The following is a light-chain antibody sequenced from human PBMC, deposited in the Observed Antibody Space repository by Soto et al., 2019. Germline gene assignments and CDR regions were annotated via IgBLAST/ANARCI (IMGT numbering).Light chain of an antibody. V-gene: IGKV1-39*01. CDR2: AAS. J-gene: IGKJ1*01. Sequence: DIQMTPSPSSLSASVGDRVTITCRASQSISSYLNWYQQKPGKAPKLLIYAASSLQSGVPSRFSGSRSGRAFTLTISSLQPEAFATYYCQHSYSTSCEFGPAAKA. CDR3: QHSYSTSCE. CDR1: QSISSY.